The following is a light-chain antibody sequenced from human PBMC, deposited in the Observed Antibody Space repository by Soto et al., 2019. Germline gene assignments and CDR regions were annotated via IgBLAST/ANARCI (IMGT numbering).Light chain of an antibody. CDR3: QQYNNWPPVT. Sequence: EIVMTQSPPTLSVSPGERATLSCRASQSVSSNLAWYQRKPGQAPRLLIYGASTRVTGIPARFSGSGSGTEFTLTISSLQSEDFAVYYCQQYNNWPPVTFGGGTKVDIK. J-gene: IGKJ4*01. V-gene: IGKV3-15*01. CDR2: GAS. CDR1: QSVSSN.